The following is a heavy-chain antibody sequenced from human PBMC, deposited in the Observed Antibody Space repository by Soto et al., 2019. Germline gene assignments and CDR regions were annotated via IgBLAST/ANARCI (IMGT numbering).Heavy chain of an antibody. V-gene: IGHV4-30-2*01. CDR1: GGSISSGGYS. J-gene: IGHJ4*02. D-gene: IGHD3-16*01. CDR2: LYYGETT. CDR3: ARAFTSRGLFDY. Sequence: PSETLSLTCAVSGGSISSGGYSWSWIRQPAGQGLEWIGYLYYGETTYSNPSLKSRVSISGDWSKNQFCLKLNSVTAEDTAVYYCARAFTSRGLFDYWGPGTLVTVSS.